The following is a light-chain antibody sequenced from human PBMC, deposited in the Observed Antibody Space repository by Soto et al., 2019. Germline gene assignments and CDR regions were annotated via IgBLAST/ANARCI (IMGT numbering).Light chain of an antibody. J-gene: IGKJ4*01. CDR1: QSVSSSY. CDR2: GAS. Sequence: IVLTQSPGTLSLSPGERATVSCMASQSVSSSYLAWYQQKPGQAPRLLIYGASIRATGIPDRFSGSGSGTDFTLTISRLEPEDFAVYYCQQYGSSPLTFGGGTKVDIK. V-gene: IGKV3-20*01. CDR3: QQYGSSPLT.